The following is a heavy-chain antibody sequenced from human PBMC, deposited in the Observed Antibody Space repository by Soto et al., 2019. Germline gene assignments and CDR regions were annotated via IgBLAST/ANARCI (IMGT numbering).Heavy chain of an antibody. CDR2: ISGSGGST. J-gene: IGHJ4*02. CDR1: GFTFSSYA. D-gene: IGHD3-9*01. Sequence: PGGSVRLSCAASGFTFSSYAMSWVRQAPGKGLEWVSAISGSGGSTYYADSVKGRFTISRDNSKNTLYLQMNSLRAEDTAVYYCAKDRGYDILTGYDRFNDYWGQGTLVTVSS. V-gene: IGHV3-23*01. CDR3: AKDRGYDILTGYDRFNDY.